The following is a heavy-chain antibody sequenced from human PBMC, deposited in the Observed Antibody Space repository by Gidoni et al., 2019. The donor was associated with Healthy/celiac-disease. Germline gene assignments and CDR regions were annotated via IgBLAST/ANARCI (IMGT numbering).Heavy chain of an antibody. J-gene: IGHJ4*02. CDR1: GFTFSSYG. V-gene: IGHV3-33*01. D-gene: IGHD6-19*01. CDR2: IWYDGSNK. Sequence: QVQLVESGGGVVQPGRSLRLSCAASGFTFSSYGMHWVRQAPGKGLGWVAVIWYDGSNKYYADSVKGRFTISRDNSKNTMYLQRNSLRAEDTAVYYCARDRGSSAMFDYWGQGTLVTVSS. CDR3: ARDRGSSAMFDY.